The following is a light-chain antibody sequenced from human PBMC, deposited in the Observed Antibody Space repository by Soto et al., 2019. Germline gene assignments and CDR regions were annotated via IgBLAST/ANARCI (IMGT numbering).Light chain of an antibody. CDR1: SSDVGIYNY. J-gene: IGLJ1*01. CDR3: SSYTTSSTRV. V-gene: IGLV2-14*01. CDR2: EVT. Sequence: HSPLTQPSSVSGSPGQSIAISCTGSSSDVGIYNYVSWYQQHPGKVPKLIIYEVTNRPSGVSNRFSGSKSGNTASLTISGLQAEDEADYYCSSYTTSSTRVFGTGTKVTVL.